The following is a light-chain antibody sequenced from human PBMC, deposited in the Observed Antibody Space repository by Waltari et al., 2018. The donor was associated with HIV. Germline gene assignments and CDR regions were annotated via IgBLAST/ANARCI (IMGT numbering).Light chain of an antibody. CDR3: QSSDSSGVDFVV. J-gene: IGLJ2*01. Sequence: DLTQPPSVSVPPGQTATITCTGDALTKRYGYRYQKKSGQAPVLLINKDTERLSGIPERFSGSSSGTSLTLTINEVRAEDEAEYYCQSSDSSGVDFVVFGGGTKLTV. CDR1: ALTKRY. CDR2: KDT. V-gene: IGLV3-25*03.